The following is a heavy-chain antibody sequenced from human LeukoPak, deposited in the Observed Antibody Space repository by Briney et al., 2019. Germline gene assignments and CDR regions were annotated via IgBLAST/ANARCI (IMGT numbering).Heavy chain of an antibody. CDR2: IYYSGST. D-gene: IGHD3-3*01. J-gene: IGHJ4*02. CDR3: AREKYDFWSGYRTFDY. Sequence: SETLSLTCTVSGGAISSYYWSWIWQPPGKGLQWIGYIYYSGSTNYNPSLKRRVTISVDTSKNQFSLKLSSVTAADTAAYYCAREKYDFWSGYRTFDYWGQGTLVTVSS. V-gene: IGHV4-59*01. CDR1: GGAISSYY.